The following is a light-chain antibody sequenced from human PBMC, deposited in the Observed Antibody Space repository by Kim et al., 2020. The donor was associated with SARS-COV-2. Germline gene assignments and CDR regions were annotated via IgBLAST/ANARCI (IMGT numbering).Light chain of an antibody. CDR3: QSYDSSLSAVV. J-gene: IGLJ2*01. Sequence: RVTISCTGGSSKIGAGYDVHWYQQLPGTAPKLLIYGNSNRPSGVPDRFSGSKSGTSASLAITGLQAEDEADYYCQSYDSSLSAVVFGGGTQLTVL. CDR1: SSKIGAGYD. V-gene: IGLV1-40*01. CDR2: GNS.